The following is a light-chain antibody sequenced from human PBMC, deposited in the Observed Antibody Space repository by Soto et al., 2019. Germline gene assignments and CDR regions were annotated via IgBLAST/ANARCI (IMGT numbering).Light chain of an antibody. Sequence: EIMMTQSPATLSVSPGERATLSCRASQSVSNNVAWYQQKPGQAPRLLIYYASTRATGIPARFSGSGSGIEFTLTISCLQSEDFALYYSQQYNNWPPITFGQGTRLEIK. V-gene: IGKV3-15*01. CDR3: QQYNNWPPIT. CDR2: YAS. CDR1: QSVSNN. J-gene: IGKJ5*01.